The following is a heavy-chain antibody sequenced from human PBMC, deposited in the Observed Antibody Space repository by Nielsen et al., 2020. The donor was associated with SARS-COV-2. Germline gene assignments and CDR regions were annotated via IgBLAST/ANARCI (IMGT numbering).Heavy chain of an antibody. Sequence: GESLKISCKGSGYSFTSYWIGWVRQMPGKGLEWMGIIYPGDSYTNYSPSFQGHVTISADKSISTAYLQWSSLKASDTAMYYCARQRVHSYGTYDVWGKGTTVTVSS. CDR2: IYPGDSYT. CDR1: GYSFTSYW. CDR3: ARQRVHSYGTYDV. V-gene: IGHV5-51*01. D-gene: IGHD5-18*01. J-gene: IGHJ6*04.